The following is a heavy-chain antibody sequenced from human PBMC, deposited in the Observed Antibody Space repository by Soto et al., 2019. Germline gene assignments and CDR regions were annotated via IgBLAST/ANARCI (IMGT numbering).Heavy chain of an antibody. J-gene: IGHJ4*02. V-gene: IGHV1-2*02. CDR3: ARGPSYDYVWGSYRSNFDY. CDR1: GYTFTGYY. D-gene: IGHD3-16*02. Sequence: SVKVSCKASGYTFTGYYMHWVRQAPGQGLEWMGWINPNSGGTNYAQKFQGRVTMTRDTSISTAYMELSRLRSDDTAVYYCARGPSYDYVWGSYRSNFDYWGQGTLVTVSS. CDR2: INPNSGGT.